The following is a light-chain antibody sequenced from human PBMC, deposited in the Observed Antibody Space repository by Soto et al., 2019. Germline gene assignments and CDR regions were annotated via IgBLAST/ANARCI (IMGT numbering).Light chain of an antibody. CDR3: QQYTNWPPWT. Sequence: EIVMTQSPATLSVSPGERATLSCRASQSLSNNLAWYQQKPGQAPRLLIYGASTRATGIPARFSGSGSGTEFTLTISSLQFEDFAVYYCQQYTNWPPWTFGQGTKVEIK. J-gene: IGKJ1*01. CDR1: QSLSNN. CDR2: GAS. V-gene: IGKV3-15*01.